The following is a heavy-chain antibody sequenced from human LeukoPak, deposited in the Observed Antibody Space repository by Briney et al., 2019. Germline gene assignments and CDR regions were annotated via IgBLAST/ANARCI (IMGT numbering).Heavy chain of an antibody. CDR3: ARRRIAVAGTNFDH. J-gene: IGHJ4*02. CDR2: ISSSGSTI. D-gene: IGHD6-19*01. Sequence: PGGSLRLSCAASGFTFSDYYMSWIRQAPGKGLEWVSYISSSGSTIYYADSVKGRFTISRDNAKNSLYLQMNSLRAEDTAVYYCARRRIAVAGTNFDHWGQGTRVTVSS. CDR1: GFTFSDYY. V-gene: IGHV3-11*04.